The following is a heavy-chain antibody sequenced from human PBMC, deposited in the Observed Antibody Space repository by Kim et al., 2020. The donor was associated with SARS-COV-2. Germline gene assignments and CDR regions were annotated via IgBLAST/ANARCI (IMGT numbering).Heavy chain of an antibody. D-gene: IGHD6-13*01. CDR3: AKEIGSGRFRQLALLD. Sequence: GGSLRLSCAASGFTFSSYGMHWVRQAPGKGLEWVAVIWYDGSNKYYADSVKGRFTISRDNSKNTLYLQMNSLRAEDTAVYYCAKEIGSGRFRQLALLDWGQGTLVTVSS. CDR2: IWYDGSNK. V-gene: IGHV3-33*06. J-gene: IGHJ4*02. CDR1: GFTFSSYG.